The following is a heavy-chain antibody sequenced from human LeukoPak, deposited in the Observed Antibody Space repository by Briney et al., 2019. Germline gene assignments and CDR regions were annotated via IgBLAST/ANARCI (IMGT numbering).Heavy chain of an antibody. CDR1: GFTFSNYW. CDR2: IDNDGSDT. Sequence: GGSLRLSCAASGFTFSNYWMHWVRQAPGKGLVWVSRIDNDGSDTSYADSVKGRFTISRDNAKNTLYLQMNSLRAEDTALYYCARLGYYGSGSNGWGQGTLVTVSP. J-gene: IGHJ4*02. CDR3: ARLGYYGSGSNG. D-gene: IGHD3-10*01. V-gene: IGHV3-74*01.